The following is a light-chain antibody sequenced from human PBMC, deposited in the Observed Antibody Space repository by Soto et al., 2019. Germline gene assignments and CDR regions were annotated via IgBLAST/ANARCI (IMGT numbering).Light chain of an antibody. CDR2: ATS. J-gene: IGKJ2*01. CDR1: QSVSSRD. V-gene: IGKV3-20*01. CDR3: QQYDNSPGYT. Sequence: EIVLTQSPGTLSLSPGERATLSCRASQSVSSRDLALYQQKPGQAPRLLIYATSSRASGIPDRFSGSGSGTDFTLTISRLEPEDFAVYYCQQYDNSPGYTFGKETKLEIK.